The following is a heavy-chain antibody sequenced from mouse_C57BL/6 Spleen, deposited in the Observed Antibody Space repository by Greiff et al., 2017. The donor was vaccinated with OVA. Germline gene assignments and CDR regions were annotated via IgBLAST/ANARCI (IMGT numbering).Heavy chain of an antibody. CDR3: ASGDYYGNYDLPHY. V-gene: IGHV1-55*01. D-gene: IGHD2-1*01. CDR2: IYPGSGST. J-gene: IGHJ2*01. CDR1: GYTFTSYW. Sequence: VQLQQPGAELVKPGASVKMSCKASGYTFTSYWITWVKQRPGQGLEWIGDIYPGSGSTNYNEKFKSKATLTVDTSSSTAYMQLSSLTSEDSAVYYCASGDYYGNYDLPHYWGQGTTLTVSS.